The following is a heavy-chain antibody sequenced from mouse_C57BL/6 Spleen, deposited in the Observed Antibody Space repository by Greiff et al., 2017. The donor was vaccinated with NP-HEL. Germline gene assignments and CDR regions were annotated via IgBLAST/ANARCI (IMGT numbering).Heavy chain of an antibody. J-gene: IGHJ2*01. CDR1: GYTFTSYW. V-gene: IGHV1-69*01. CDR2: IDPSDSYT. Sequence: QVQLQQPGAELVMPGASVKLSCKASGYTFTSYWMHWVKQRPGQGLEWIGEIDPSDSYTNYNQKFKGKSTLTVDTSSSTAYMQLSSLTSEDSAVYYCARSGVYGYDDPFDYWGQGTTLTVSS. D-gene: IGHD2-2*01. CDR3: ARSGVYGYDDPFDY.